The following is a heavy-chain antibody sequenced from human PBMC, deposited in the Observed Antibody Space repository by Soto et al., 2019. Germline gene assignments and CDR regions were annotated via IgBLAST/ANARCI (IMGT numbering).Heavy chain of an antibody. CDR3: VRLLWFGELT. V-gene: IGHV2-5*02. Sequence: QITLKESGPTLVKPTQTLTLTCTISGFSLSTSGVGVGWIRQPPGKALDWLALIYWVGDKRYSPSLKSRLTINKDTSKNQVVLTMTNMDPVDTAAYYCVRLLWFGELTWGQGTLVTVSS. CDR1: GFSLSTSGVG. CDR2: IYWVGDK. J-gene: IGHJ4*02. D-gene: IGHD3-10*01.